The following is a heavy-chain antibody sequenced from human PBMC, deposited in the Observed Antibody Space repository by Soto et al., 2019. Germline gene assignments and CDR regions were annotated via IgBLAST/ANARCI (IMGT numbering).Heavy chain of an antibody. D-gene: IGHD1-20*01. CDR2: INHSGST. V-gene: IGHV4-34*01. J-gene: IGHJ6*02. CDR3: ARVGFNWNDDYYGMDV. Sequence: SETLSLTCAVYGASFSGYYWSWICKPPGKGLEWIGEINHSGSTNYNPSLKSRVTISVDTSKNQFSLKLSSVTAADTAVYYCARVGFNWNDDYYGMDVWGQGTTVT. CDR1: GASFSGYY.